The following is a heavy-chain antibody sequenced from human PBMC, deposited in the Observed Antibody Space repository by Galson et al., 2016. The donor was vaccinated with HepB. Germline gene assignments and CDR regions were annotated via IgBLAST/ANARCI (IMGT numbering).Heavy chain of an antibody. J-gene: IGHJ4*02. D-gene: IGHD3-16*02. CDR3: ARDDDYVWGTYRYTRTVPQYYFDY. V-gene: IGHV3-30-3*01. CDR2: ISFDGSNN. Sequence: SLRLSCAASGFTFSSYAMHWVRQAPGKGLEWVAVISFDGSNNFYADSEKGRFTISRDNSKNTLYLQMNSLRAEDTAVYYCARDDDYVWGTYRYTRTVPQYYFDYWGQGTLVTVSS. CDR1: GFTFSSYA.